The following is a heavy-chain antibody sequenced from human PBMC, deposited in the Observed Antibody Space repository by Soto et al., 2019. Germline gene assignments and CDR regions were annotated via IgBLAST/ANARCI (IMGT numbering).Heavy chain of an antibody. CDR2: ISAYNGNT. CDR3: ARDAYGGTDLYYYGMDV. D-gene: IGHD1-1*01. V-gene: IGHV1-18*01. Sequence: QVQLVQSGAEVKKPGASVKVSCKASGYNFTSYGISWVRQAPGQGLEWMGWISAYNGNTNYAQKLQGRVTMTTDTSTSTAYMELRSLSSDDTAVYDCARDAYGGTDLYYYGMDVWCQGTTVTVSS. J-gene: IGHJ6*02. CDR1: GYNFTSYG.